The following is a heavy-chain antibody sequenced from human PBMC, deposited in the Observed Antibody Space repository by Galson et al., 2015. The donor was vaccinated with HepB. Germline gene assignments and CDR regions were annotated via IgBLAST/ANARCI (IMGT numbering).Heavy chain of an antibody. CDR1: GFSLTTTGVG. J-gene: IGHJ5*01. Sequence: PALVKPTQALTLTCTFSGFSLTTTGVGVGWIRQPPGKALEWLALIYWDADKRYSPSLRSRLTITRDTSKNQVVLTVTDMGPGDTATYYCAHGGLYYDSVTGFYKGNWFDSWGPGTLVTVPS. D-gene: IGHD3-9*01. V-gene: IGHV2-5*02. CDR3: AHGGLYYDSVTGFYKGNWFDS. CDR2: IYWDADK.